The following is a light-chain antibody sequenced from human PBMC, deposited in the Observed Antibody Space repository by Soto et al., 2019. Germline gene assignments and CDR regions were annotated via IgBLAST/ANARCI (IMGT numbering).Light chain of an antibody. Sequence: ALTHPASVSWSPGQSITISCTGTSSDVGGYNYVSWYQQHPGKAPKLMIYEVSNRPSGVSNRFSGSKSGNTASLTISGLQAEDEADYYCSSYTSSSTVVFGGGTKVTVL. CDR3: SSYTSSSTVV. V-gene: IGLV2-14*01. CDR1: SSDVGGYNY. J-gene: IGLJ2*01. CDR2: EVS.